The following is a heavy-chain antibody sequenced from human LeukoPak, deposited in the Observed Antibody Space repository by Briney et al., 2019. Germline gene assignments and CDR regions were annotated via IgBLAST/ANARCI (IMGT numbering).Heavy chain of an antibody. V-gene: IGHV3-30*03. CDR2: IANDGTNE. CDR3: ARDWYDNSDAFDI. D-gene: IGHD3-9*01. CDR1: GFTFYTYG. J-gene: IGHJ3*02. Sequence: GRSLRLSCAASGFTFYTYGMHWVRQAPGKGLEWVSVIANDGTNEYYADSVKGRFTISRDNSKNTLYLQMNSLRAEDTAVYYCARDWYDNSDAFDIWGQGTMVTVSS.